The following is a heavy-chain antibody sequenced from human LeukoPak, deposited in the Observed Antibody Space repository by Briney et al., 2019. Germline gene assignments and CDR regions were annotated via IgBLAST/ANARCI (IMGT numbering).Heavy chain of an antibody. CDR2: ISYDGSNK. Sequence: GGSLRLSCAASGFTFSSYAMHWVHQAPGKGLEWVAVISYDGSNKYYADSVKGRFTISRDNSKNTLYLQMNSLRAEDTAVYYCAREGMVRGVTDAFDIWGQGTMVTVSS. D-gene: IGHD3-10*01. J-gene: IGHJ3*02. V-gene: IGHV3-30-3*01. CDR1: GFTFSSYA. CDR3: AREGMVRGVTDAFDI.